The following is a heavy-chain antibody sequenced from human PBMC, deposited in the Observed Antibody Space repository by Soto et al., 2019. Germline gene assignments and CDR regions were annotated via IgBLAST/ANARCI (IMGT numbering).Heavy chain of an antibody. CDR1: GFTFSNAW. J-gene: IGHJ4*02. V-gene: IGHV3-15*01. CDR2: IKSKTDGGTT. D-gene: IGHD4-17*01. Sequence: GGSLRLSCAASGFTFSNAWMSWVRQAPGKGLEWVGRIKSKTDGGTTDYAAPVKGRFTSSRDDSKNTLYLQMNSLKTEDTAVYYCTTEDQTTVTTFDYWGQGTLVTVSS. CDR3: TTEDQTTVTTFDY.